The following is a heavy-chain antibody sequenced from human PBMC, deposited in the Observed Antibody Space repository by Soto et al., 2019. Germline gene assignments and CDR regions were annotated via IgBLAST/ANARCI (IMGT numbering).Heavy chain of an antibody. CDR2: ISAYNGNT. D-gene: IGHD2-2*02. CDR1: GYTFTSYG. V-gene: IGHV1-18*04. J-gene: IGHJ4*02. CDR3: ARAGGEGYCSSTSGDSLELPFAYY. Sequence: QVQLVQSGAEVKKPGASVKVSCKASGYTFTSYGISWVRQAPGQGLEWMGWISAYNGNTNYAHKLQGRGTMTTDTSTSTAYMELRSLGSDDTAVYYCARAGGEGYCSSTSGDSLELPFAYYWGQGTLVTVSS.